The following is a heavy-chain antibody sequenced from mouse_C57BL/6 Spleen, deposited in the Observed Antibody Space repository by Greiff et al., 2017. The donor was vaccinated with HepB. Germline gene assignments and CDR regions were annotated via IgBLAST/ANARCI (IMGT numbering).Heavy chain of an antibody. CDR3: ARDGDYDGPWFAY. Sequence: EVKLVESGPGLVKPSQSLSLTCSVTGYSITSGYYWNWIRQFPGNKLEWMGYISYDGSNNYNPSLKNRISITRDTSKNQFFLKLNSVTTEDTATYYCARDGDYDGPWFAYWGQGTLVTVSA. D-gene: IGHD2-4*01. V-gene: IGHV3-6*01. CDR1: GYSITSGYY. J-gene: IGHJ3*01. CDR2: ISYDGSN.